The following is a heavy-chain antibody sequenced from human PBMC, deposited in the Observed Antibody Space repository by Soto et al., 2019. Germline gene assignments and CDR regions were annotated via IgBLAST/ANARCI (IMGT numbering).Heavy chain of an antibody. D-gene: IGHD2-8*01. Sequence: QVQLVQSGAEVKKPGASVKVSCKASGYTFTSYGISWVRQAPGQGLEWMGWISAYNGNTNYAQKFQGRVTMTTDAATRTADMELRSLRSDDTAVYYCARGGKYCTNGVGSFYGVDVWGQGTTVTVSS. V-gene: IGHV1-18*01. CDR1: GYTFTSYG. J-gene: IGHJ6*02. CDR2: ISAYNGNT. CDR3: ARGGKYCTNGVGSFYGVDV.